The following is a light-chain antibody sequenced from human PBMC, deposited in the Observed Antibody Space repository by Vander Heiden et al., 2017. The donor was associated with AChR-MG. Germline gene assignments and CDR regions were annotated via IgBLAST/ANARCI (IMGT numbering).Light chain of an antibody. Sequence: QAGPTQPPSVSKGSRQTATPTCTAHSTNGGHQGTSWLPPHQSTPPKLTSYRNNNQPSGISERLSASRSGNTAALTITGLQPEDEADYYCSAWDRSLSAWVFGGGTKLTVL. CDR1: STNGGHQG. V-gene: IGLV10-54*01. CDR2: RNN. J-gene: IGLJ3*02. CDR3: SAWDRSLSAWV.